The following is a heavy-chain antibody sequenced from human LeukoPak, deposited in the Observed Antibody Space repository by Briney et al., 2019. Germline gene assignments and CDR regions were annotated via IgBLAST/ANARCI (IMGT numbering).Heavy chain of an antibody. V-gene: IGHV1-18*01. J-gene: IGHJ6*03. Sequence: ASVKVSCKASGYTFTSYGISWVRQAPGQGLEWMGWISAYNGNTNYAQKLQGRVTMTTDTSTSTAYMELRSLRSDDTAVYYCARVAGNSDIVVVPAAIDYYYMDVWGKGTTVTVSS. CDR2: ISAYNGNT. D-gene: IGHD2-2*02. CDR3: ARVAGNSDIVVVPAAIDYYYMDV. CDR1: GYTFTSYG.